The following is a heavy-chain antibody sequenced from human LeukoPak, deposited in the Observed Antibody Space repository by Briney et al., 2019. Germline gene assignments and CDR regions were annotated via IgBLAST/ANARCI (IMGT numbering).Heavy chain of an antibody. CDR1: GFTFGSYS. CDR2: ISSSSSYI. J-gene: IGHJ4*02. Sequence: PWGSLRLSCAASGFTFGSYSMNWVRQAPGKGLEWVSSISSSSSYIYYADSVKGRFTISRDNAKNSLYLQMNSLRAEDTAVYYCARDCERGVCYTSPFDYWGQGTLVTVSS. V-gene: IGHV3-21*01. CDR3: ARDCERGVCYTSPFDY. D-gene: IGHD2-8*01.